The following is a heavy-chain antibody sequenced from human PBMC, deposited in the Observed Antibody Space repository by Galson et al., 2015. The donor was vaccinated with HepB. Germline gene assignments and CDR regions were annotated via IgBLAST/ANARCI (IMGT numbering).Heavy chain of an antibody. D-gene: IGHD3-22*01. CDR3: ARDLDYYDSSDPGY. Sequence: SLRLSCAASGFTFSSYSMNWVRQAPGKGLEWVSYISSSSSTIYYADSVKGRFTISRDNAKNSLYLQMNSLRAEDTAVYYCARDLDYYDSSDPGYWGQGTLVTVSS. V-gene: IGHV3-48*04. J-gene: IGHJ4*02. CDR1: GFTFSSYS. CDR2: ISSSSSTI.